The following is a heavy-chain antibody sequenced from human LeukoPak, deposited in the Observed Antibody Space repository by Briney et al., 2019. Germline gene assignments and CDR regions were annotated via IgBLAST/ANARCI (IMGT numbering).Heavy chain of an antibody. CDR1: GYTFTVYY. J-gene: IGHJ4*02. CDR2: INPNSGGT. V-gene: IGHV1-2*02. Sequence: RASVKVSCKASGYTFTVYYIHWVRQAPGQGPEWMGWINPNSGGTNYAQKFQGRVTMTRDTSISTAYMELTRLRSDDTAVYYCTRDDYGDLDYWGQGTLVTVSS. D-gene: IGHD4-17*01. CDR3: TRDDYGDLDY.